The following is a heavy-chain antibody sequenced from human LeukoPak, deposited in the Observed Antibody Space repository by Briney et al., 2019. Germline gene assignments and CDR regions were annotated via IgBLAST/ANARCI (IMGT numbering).Heavy chain of an antibody. CDR3: ARGGLLWFGELSGY. J-gene: IGHJ4*02. D-gene: IGHD3-10*01. Sequence: GGSLRLSCAASGFTFSSYAMHWVRQAPGKGLEYVSVISSNGGSTYYANSVKGRFTISRDNSKNTLYLQIGSLRAEDMAVYYCARGGLLWFGELSGYWGQGTLVTVSS. CDR2: ISSNGGST. V-gene: IGHV3-64*01. CDR1: GFTFSSYA.